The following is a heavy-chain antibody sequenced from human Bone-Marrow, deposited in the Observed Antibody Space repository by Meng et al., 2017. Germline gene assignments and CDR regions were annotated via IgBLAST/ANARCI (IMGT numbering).Heavy chain of an antibody. D-gene: IGHD6-19*01. CDR1: GGSISSSSYY. V-gene: IGHV4-39*07. Sequence: SETLSLTCTVSGGSISSSSYYWGWIRQPPGKGLEWIGSIYYSGSTYYNPSLKSRVTISVDTSKNQFSLKLSSVIAADTAVYYCARVAAVAGMWFDPWGQGTLVTVSS. CDR3: ARVAAVAGMWFDP. CDR2: IYYSGST. J-gene: IGHJ5*02.